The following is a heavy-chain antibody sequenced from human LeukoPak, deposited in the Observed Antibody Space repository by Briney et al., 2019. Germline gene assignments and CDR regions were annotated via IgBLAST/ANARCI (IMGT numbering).Heavy chain of an antibody. V-gene: IGHV3-30-3*01. Sequence: GGSLRLSCAASGSTFSNYHIHWVRQAPGKGLEWVAVISSDGSTKYYADSVKGRFTISRDNSKNTLYLQMNSLKAEDTAVYYCARAYSGVDYWGHGILVTVPS. D-gene: IGHD5-12*01. CDR1: GSTFSNYH. CDR2: ISSDGSTK. J-gene: IGHJ4*01. CDR3: ARAYSGVDY.